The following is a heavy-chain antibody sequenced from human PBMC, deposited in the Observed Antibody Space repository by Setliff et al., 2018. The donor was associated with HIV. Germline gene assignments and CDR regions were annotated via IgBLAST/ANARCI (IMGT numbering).Heavy chain of an antibody. CDR3: ARVAKDSSFFSTSGPSYFDP. Sequence: LSLTYTVSGGSMANFYWTWVRQVPGGRLQWIGHIHYSGIVNYSPSLSRRLTISAQTSKNQFSLTLKSVTTSDTALYFCARVAKDSSFFSTSGPSYFDPWGHGTLVTVS. CDR2: IHYSGIV. D-gene: IGHD3-10*01. V-gene: IGHV4-59*01. J-gene: IGHJ5*02. CDR1: GGSMANFY.